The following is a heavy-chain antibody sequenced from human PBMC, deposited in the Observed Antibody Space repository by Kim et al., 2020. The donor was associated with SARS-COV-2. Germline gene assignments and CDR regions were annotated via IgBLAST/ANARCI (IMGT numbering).Heavy chain of an antibody. V-gene: IGHV1-18*04. Sequence: ASVKVSCKASGYTFTSYGISWVRQAPGQGLEWMGWISAYNGNTNYAQKLQGRVTMTTDTSTSTAYMELRSLRSDDTAVYYCARDIYGRISSGVWGSYRNNFDYWGQGTLVTVSS. CDR1: GYTFTSYG. J-gene: IGHJ4*02. CDR2: ISAYNGNT. CDR3: ARDIYGRISSGVWGSYRNNFDY. D-gene: IGHD3-16*02.